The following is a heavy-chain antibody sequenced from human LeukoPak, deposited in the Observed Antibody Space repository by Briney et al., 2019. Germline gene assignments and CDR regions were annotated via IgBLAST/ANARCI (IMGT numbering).Heavy chain of an antibody. CDR3: ARDGGRSSGWTPPVDDY. CDR2: ISGSGGST. D-gene: IGHD6-19*01. CDR1: GFTFSSYA. V-gene: IGHV3-23*01. J-gene: IGHJ4*02. Sequence: PGGSLRLSCAASGFTFSSYAMSWVRQAPGKGLEWVSAISGSGGSTYYADSVKGRFTISRDNSKNTLYLQMNSLRAEDTAVYYCARDGGRSSGWTPPVDDYWGQGTLVTVSS.